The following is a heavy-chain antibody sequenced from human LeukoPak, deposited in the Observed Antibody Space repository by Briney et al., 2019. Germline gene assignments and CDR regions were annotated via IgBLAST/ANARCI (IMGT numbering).Heavy chain of an antibody. CDR3: ARDKGVEVDYYYYYYMDV. V-gene: IGHV4-59*01. Sequence: SETLSLTCTVSGGSISSYYWSWIRQPPGKGLEWIGYIYYSGSTNYNPSLKSRVTISVDTSKNQFSLKLSSVTAADTAVYYCARDKGVEVDYYYYYYMDVWGKGTTVTVSS. CDR2: IYYSGST. CDR1: GGSISSYY. D-gene: IGHD2-15*01. J-gene: IGHJ6*03.